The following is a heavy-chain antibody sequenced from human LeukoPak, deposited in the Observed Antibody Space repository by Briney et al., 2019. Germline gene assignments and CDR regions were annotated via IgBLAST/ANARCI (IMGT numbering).Heavy chain of an antibody. Sequence: GGSLRLSCAASGFIFTDYGMHWVRQAPSKGLEGLTFIRYDGSDKYYADSVKGRFTISRDNSKNTLYLQMNSLTSEDTAVYYSAKEGTASPPSDLDHWGQGILVTVSS. V-gene: IGHV3-30*02. CDR2: IRYDGSDK. D-gene: IGHD1/OR15-1a*01. J-gene: IGHJ4*02. CDR1: GFIFTDYG. CDR3: AKEGTASPPSDLDH.